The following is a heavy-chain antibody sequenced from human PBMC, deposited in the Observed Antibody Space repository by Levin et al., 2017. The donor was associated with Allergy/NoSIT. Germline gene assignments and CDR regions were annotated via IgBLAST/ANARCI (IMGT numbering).Heavy chain of an antibody. CDR2: INHSGST. V-gene: IGHV4-34*01. D-gene: IGHD5-12*01. J-gene: IGHJ3*02. CDR3: ARSGGYDIDAFDI. CDR1: GGSFSGYY. Sequence: PSETLSLTCAVYGGSFSGYYWSWIRQPPGKGLEWIGEINHSGSTNYNPSLKSRVTISVDTSKNQFSLKLSSVTAADTAVYYCARSGGYDIDAFDIWGQGTMVTVSS.